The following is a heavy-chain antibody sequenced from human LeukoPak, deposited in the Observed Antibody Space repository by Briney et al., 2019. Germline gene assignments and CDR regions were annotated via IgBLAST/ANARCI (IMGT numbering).Heavy chain of an antibody. CDR3: ARDLAEPRFDP. D-gene: IGHD1-14*01. V-gene: IGHV4-59*01. Sequence: PSETLSLTCTVSGGSISSYYWSWIRQPPGKGLEWIGYIYYSGSTNYNPSLKSRVTISVDTSKNQFSLKLSSVTAADTAVYYCARDLAEPRFDPWGQGTLVTVSS. CDR1: GGSISSYY. CDR2: IYYSGST. J-gene: IGHJ5*02.